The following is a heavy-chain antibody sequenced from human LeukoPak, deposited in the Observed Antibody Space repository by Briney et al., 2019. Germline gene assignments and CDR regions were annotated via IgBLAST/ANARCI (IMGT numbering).Heavy chain of an antibody. CDR2: ISSSSSYI. Sequence: PGGSLRLSCAASGFTFSSYSMNWVRQAPGKGLEWVSSISSSSSYIYYADSVKGRFTISRDNAKNSLYLQMNSLRAEDTAVYYCARDDYSSSRPFDYWGQGTLVTVSS. D-gene: IGHD6-6*01. CDR3: ARDDYSSSRPFDY. J-gene: IGHJ4*02. CDR1: GFTFSSYS. V-gene: IGHV3-21*01.